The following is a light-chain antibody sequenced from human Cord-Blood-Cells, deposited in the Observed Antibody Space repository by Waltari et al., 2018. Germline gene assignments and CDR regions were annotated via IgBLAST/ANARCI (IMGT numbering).Light chain of an antibody. CDR2: DVS. CDR3: CSYAGSYTLV. V-gene: IGLV2-11*01. Sequence: QSALTQPRSVSGSPGQSVTISCTGTSSDVGGYNYVSWYQQHPGKVPKLMIYDVSKRPSWVPDRFSGSKSGNTASLTISGLQAEDEADYYCCSYAGSYTLVFGGGTKLTVL. J-gene: IGLJ3*02. CDR1: SSDVGGYNY.